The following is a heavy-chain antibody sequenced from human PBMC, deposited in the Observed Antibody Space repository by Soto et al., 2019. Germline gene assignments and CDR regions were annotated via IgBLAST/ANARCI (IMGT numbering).Heavy chain of an antibody. CDR3: ASDPYDYASQFDP. D-gene: IGHD3-16*01. CDR2: INPSGGST. Sequence: GASVKVSCKASGYTFTSYYMHWVRQAPGQGLEWMGIINPSGGSTSYAQKFQGRVTMTRDTSTSTVYMELSSLRSEDTAVYYCASDPYDYASQFDPWGQGTLVTVSS. CDR1: GYTFTSYY. J-gene: IGHJ5*02. V-gene: IGHV1-46*01.